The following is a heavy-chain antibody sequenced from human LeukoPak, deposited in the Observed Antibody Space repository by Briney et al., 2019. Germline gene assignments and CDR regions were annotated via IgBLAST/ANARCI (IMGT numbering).Heavy chain of an antibody. CDR1: GFTFSYYS. CDR3: AKRGAAAHPNWFDP. Sequence: PGGSLKLSCVASGFTFSYYSMNWARQAPGKGPEWISYIRSRDGTVSYADSVKGRFTISTDTAKSSLFLQMNGLSADDTAVYYCAKRGAAAHPNWFDPWGQGTLVTVSS. D-gene: IGHD6-13*01. J-gene: IGHJ5*02. V-gene: IGHV3-48*01. CDR2: IRSRDGTV.